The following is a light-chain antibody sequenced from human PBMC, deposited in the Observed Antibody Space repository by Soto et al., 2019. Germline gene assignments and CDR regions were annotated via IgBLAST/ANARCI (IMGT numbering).Light chain of an antibody. CDR2: EVR. Sequence: QSVLTQPASVSGSPGQSITISCSGTSRDAGAYNLVSWYQQFPGKGPKLLIYEVRHRPSGVSYRFSGSKSGNTASLTISSLLPEDEVVYFCSSFSSRNALVFGGGTKVTVL. CDR1: SRDAGAYNL. V-gene: IGLV2-14*01. J-gene: IGLJ2*01. CDR3: SSFSSRNALV.